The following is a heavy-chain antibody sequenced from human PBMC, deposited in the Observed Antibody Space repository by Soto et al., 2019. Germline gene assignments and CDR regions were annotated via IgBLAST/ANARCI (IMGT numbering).Heavy chain of an antibody. CDR2: ISYDGGTK. J-gene: IGHJ4*02. D-gene: IGHD3-10*01. V-gene: IGHV3-30-3*01. CDR3: ARKGHYDSGTYIFDLDD. CDR1: GFTFSNYA. Sequence: GGSLRLSCAASGFTFSNYAVHWVRQAPGKGLEWVAVISYDGGTKNYADSVKGRFTISRDNSRNTLYLQMNSLRVEDTAVYYCARKGHYDSGTYIFDLDDWGKGTLVTVSS.